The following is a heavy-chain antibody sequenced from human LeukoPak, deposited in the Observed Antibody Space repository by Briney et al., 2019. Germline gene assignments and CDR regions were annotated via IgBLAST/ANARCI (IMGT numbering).Heavy chain of an antibody. CDR3: AKPPYYYDSSGYYLHY. D-gene: IGHD3-22*01. V-gene: IGHV3-30*18. J-gene: IGHJ4*02. CDR1: GFTFGSYG. CDR2: VSCDGSEK. Sequence: GGSLRLSCEASGFTFGSYGMHWVRQAPGKGLEWVAVVSCDGSEKYYADSVMGRFTISRDNSKNTLYLQMNSLRAEDTAVYYCAKPPYYYDSSGYYLHYWGQGTLVTVSS.